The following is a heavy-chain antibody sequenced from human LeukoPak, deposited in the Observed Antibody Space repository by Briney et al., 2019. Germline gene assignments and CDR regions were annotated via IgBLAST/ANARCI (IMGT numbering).Heavy chain of an antibody. D-gene: IGHD3-16*01. J-gene: IGHJ4*02. V-gene: IGHV4-34*01. Sequence: SETLSLTCAVYGGSFSGYYWSWIRQPPGKGLEWIGEINHSGSTNYNPSLKSRVTISVDTSKNQFSLKLSSVTAADTAVYYRARGIRVSWGYWGQGTLVTVSS. CDR3: ARGIRVSWGY. CDR1: GGSFSGYY. CDR2: INHSGST.